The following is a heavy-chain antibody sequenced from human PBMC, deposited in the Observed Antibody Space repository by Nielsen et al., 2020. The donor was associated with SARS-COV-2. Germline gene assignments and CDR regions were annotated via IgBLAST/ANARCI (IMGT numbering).Heavy chain of an antibody. J-gene: IGHJ1*01. CDR2: ISYDGSNK. CDR1: GFTFSSYG. CDR3: ASPYSGSYYGYFQH. V-gene: IGHV3-30*03. Sequence: GESLKISCAASGFTFSSYGMHWVRQAPGKGLEWVAVISYDGSNKYYADSVKGRFTISRDNSKNTLYLQMNSLRAEDTAVYYCASPYSGSYYGYFQHWGQGTLVTVSS. D-gene: IGHD1-26*01.